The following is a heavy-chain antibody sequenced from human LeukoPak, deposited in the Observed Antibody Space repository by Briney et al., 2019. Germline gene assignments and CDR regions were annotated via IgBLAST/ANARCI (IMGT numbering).Heavy chain of an antibody. D-gene: IGHD6-19*01. CDR2: IHTSGTT. CDR1: GGSMSDYY. J-gene: IGHJ5*02. Sequence: KPSETLSLTCTVSGGSMSDYYWSFIRQSAGTGLEWLGRIHTSGTTWYNPSLKSRVTLSVDASKNQFSLGLTSVTAADTAVYYCARAIAVAGLAWFDPWGQGTLVTVSS. CDR3: ARAIAVAGLAWFDP. V-gene: IGHV4-4*07.